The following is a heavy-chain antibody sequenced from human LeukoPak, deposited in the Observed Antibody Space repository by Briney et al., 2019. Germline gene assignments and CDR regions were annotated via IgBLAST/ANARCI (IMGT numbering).Heavy chain of an antibody. D-gene: IGHD3-22*01. V-gene: IGHV3-30*04. CDR3: ARDGRATINYYDSSGLGIDY. Sequence: AGRSLRLSCAASGFTFSSYAMHWVRQAPGKGLEWVAVISYDGSNKYYADPMKGRFTISRDNSKNTLYLQMNSLRAEDTAVYYCARDGRATINYYDSSGLGIDYWGQGTLVTVSS. J-gene: IGHJ4*02. CDR1: GFTFSSYA. CDR2: ISYDGSNK.